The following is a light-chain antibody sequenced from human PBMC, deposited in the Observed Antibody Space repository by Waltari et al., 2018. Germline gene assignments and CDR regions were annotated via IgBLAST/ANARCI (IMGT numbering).Light chain of an antibody. CDR1: QSILYSSNNKNY. CDR3: QQYYSSPLT. J-gene: IGKJ4*01. Sequence: DIVMTQSPDSLAVSLGERATINCKPSQSILYSSNNKNYLAWYQQKPGQPPKMIIYWTSTRESGVPDRFSGSGSGTDFTLTINNLQAEDVAVYYCQQYYSSPLTFGGGTKVEIK. V-gene: IGKV4-1*01. CDR2: WTS.